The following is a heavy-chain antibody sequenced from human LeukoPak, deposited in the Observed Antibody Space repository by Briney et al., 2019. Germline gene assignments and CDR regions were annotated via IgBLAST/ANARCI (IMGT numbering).Heavy chain of an antibody. CDR2: INHSGST. D-gene: IGHD3-3*01. J-gene: IGHJ4*02. Sequence: SETLSLTCAVYGGSFSGYYWSWIRQPPGKGLEWIGEINHSGSTNYNPSLKSRVTISVDTSKNQFSLKLSSVTAADTAVYYYARVRGYYPYYFDYWGQGTLVTVSS. CDR3: ARVRGYYPYYFDY. CDR1: GGSFSGYY. V-gene: IGHV4-34*01.